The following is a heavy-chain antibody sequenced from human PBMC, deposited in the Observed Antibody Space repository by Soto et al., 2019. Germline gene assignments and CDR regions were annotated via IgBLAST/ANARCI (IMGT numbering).Heavy chain of an antibody. D-gene: IGHD2-15*01. V-gene: IGHV1-69*13. Sequence: SVKVSCKAFGGTFSSYAICWVRQAPGQGLEWMGGIIPMFDSTNYAQKFQGRVTITADESTSTAFMELSSLRSEDTAVYYCARRVVVSSVRDIAYYYYGLDVWGQGTTVTVSS. CDR3: ARRVVVSSVRDIAYYYYGLDV. J-gene: IGHJ6*02. CDR1: GGTFSSYA. CDR2: IIPMFDST.